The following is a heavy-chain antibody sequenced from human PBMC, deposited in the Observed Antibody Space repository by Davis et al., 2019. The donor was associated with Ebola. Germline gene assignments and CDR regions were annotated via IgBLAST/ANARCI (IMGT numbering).Heavy chain of an antibody. J-gene: IGHJ6*03. CDR1: GFTFSSYS. CDR3: ARVGNYYYYYMDV. D-gene: IGHD1-26*01. CDR2: ISSSSSTI. V-gene: IGHV3-48*02. Sequence: GESLKISCAASGFTFSSYSMNWVRQAPGKGLEWVSYISSSSSTIYYADSVKGRFTISSDNAKNSLYLQMNSLRDEDTAVYYCARVGNYYYYYMDVWGKGTTVTVSS.